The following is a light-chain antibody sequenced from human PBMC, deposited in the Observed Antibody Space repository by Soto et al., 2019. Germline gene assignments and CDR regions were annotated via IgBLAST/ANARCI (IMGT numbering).Light chain of an antibody. CDR1: QSISSR. V-gene: IGKV1-39*01. J-gene: IGKJ2*01. CDR3: QQSDDKPYT. CDR2: AAS. Sequence: DIQMTQSPSSLSASVGDRVTITCRASQSISSRLNWYQQKPGKAPKLLIYAASNLQSGVPSRFSGSGSGTDYTLTISGLQPEDFAPYYCQQSDDKPYTFGHGTKLEI.